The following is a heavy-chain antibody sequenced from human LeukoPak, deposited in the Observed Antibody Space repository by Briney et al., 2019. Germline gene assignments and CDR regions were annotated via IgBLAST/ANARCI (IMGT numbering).Heavy chain of an antibody. J-gene: IGHJ3*02. V-gene: IGHV4-59*01. D-gene: IGHD3-16*01. CDR3: ARLGVEAFDI. CDR2: IYYSGST. CDR1: GGSISSYY. Sequence: KPSETLSLTCTVSGGSISSYYWSWIRQPPGKGLEWIGYIYYSGSTNYNPSLKRRVTISVDTSNNQFSLRMSSVTAADTGVYYCARLGVEAFDIWGQGTMVTVSS.